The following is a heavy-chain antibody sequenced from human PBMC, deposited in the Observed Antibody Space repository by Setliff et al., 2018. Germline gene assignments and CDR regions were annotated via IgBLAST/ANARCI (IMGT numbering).Heavy chain of an antibody. CDR1: GGSISSDY. CDR3: ARSHYYASGNSHYYYMDV. Sequence: SETLSLTCNVSGGSISSDYWAWIRQPPGKALEWIGYFYHSASSNYNPSLKGRVTMSADTSKKQLYLSLTSVSVADTAMYYCARSHYYASGNSHYYYMDVRGKGTAVTVSS. CDR2: FYHSASS. V-gene: IGHV4-59*08. J-gene: IGHJ6*03. D-gene: IGHD3-10*01.